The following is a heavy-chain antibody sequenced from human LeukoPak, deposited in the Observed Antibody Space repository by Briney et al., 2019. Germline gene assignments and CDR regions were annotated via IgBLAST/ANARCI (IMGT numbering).Heavy chain of an antibody. D-gene: IGHD1-14*01. CDR1: GFTLSTYN. J-gene: IGHJ6*03. V-gene: IGHV3-21*01. Sequence: PGGSLRLSCAASGFTLSTYNMKWVRQAPRKGLEWVSSISTSSSYIYYADSVKGRFTISRDNSKNTLYLQMNSLRAEDTAVYYCAKDREARRRAYYYYYMDVWGKGTTVTISS. CDR2: ISTSSSYI. CDR3: AKDREARRRAYYYYYMDV.